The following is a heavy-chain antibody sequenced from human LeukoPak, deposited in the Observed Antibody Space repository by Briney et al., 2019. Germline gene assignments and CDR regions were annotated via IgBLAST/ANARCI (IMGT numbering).Heavy chain of an antibody. CDR2: IYYSGST. CDR3: ARLPPMMVRGYIAVY. V-gene: IGHV4-39*07. Sequence: SETLSLTCTVSGGSISSSSYYWGWIRQPPGKGLEWIGSIYYSGSTYYNPSLKSRVTISVDTSKNQFSLKLSSVTAADTAVYYCARLPPMMVRGYIAVYWGQGTLVTVSS. CDR1: GGSISSSSYY. D-gene: IGHD3-10*01. J-gene: IGHJ4*02.